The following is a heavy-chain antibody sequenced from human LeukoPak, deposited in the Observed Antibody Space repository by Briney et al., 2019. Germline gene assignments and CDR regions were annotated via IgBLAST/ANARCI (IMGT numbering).Heavy chain of an antibody. CDR3: ARLGYYDYIWGSYRYTELDY. D-gene: IGHD3-16*02. J-gene: IGHJ4*02. Sequence: ASVKVSCKASGYTFTSYDINWVRQATGQGLELMGWMNPNSGNTSYAQKFQGRVTMTRNTSISTAYMELSSLRSEDTAVYYCARLGYYDYIWGSYRYTELDYWGQGTLVTVSS. CDR1: GYTFTSYD. V-gene: IGHV1-8*01. CDR2: MNPNSGNT.